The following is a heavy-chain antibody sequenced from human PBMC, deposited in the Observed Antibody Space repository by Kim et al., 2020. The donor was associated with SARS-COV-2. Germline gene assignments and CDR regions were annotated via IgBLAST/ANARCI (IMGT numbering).Heavy chain of an antibody. Sequence: GGSLRLSCAVSGFTFSNYSMSWVRQAPGKGLEWVANIKKDGINKYYLDSVKGRFTISRDNAKNSLYLQMNCLSADDTAVYYCARETGYSYSNWYFDLWGRDTRVTLSS. J-gene: IGHJ2*01. CDR3: ARETGYSYSNWYFDL. CDR2: IKKDGINK. CDR1: GFTFSNYS. V-gene: IGHV3-7*01. D-gene: IGHD5-12*01.